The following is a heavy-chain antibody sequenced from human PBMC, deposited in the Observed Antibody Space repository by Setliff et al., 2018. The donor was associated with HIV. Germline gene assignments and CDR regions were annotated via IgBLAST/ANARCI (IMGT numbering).Heavy chain of an antibody. D-gene: IGHD3-9*01. CDR3: ARVADYDLTSYYFFDY. V-gene: IGHV1-18*01. CDR1: GYTFTSYG. Sequence: ASVMVSCKASGYTFTSYGISWVRQAPGQGLEWMGWISAYNGNTNYAQKLQGRVTMTTDTSTSTAYMELRSLRSDDTAVYYCARVADYDLTSYYFFDYWGRGTLVTVSS. J-gene: IGHJ4*02. CDR2: ISAYNGNT.